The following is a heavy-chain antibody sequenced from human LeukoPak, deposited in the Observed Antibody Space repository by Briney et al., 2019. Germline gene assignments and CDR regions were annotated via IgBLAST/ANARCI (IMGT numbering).Heavy chain of an antibody. D-gene: IGHD3-10*01. J-gene: IGHJ6*03. CDR1: GGSISNTDRY. CDR3: ARHQEAMVRGVLYYMDV. CDR2: IYYSGFT. V-gene: IGHV4-39*01. Sequence: SETLSLTCSVFGGSISNTDRYWGWVRQPPEKGLEWIGSIYYSGFTYYNPSLKSRVTISVDTSKNQFSLKLSSVTAADTAVYYCARHQEAMVRGVLYYMDVWGKGTTVTVSS.